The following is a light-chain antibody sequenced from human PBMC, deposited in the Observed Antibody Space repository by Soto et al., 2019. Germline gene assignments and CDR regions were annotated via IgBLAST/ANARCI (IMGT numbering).Light chain of an antibody. CDR3: QQYTSHYS. CDR1: QSISTW. J-gene: IGKJ2*03. Sequence: FQMTQSPSPLSASVGDRVTITFRASQSISTWLSLYQQKPGKAPKLLIYKASTLQIGVPSRFSGSGSGADFTLTISSLLPHDFVINYCQQYTSHYSFGQ. V-gene: IGKV1-5*03. CDR2: KAS.